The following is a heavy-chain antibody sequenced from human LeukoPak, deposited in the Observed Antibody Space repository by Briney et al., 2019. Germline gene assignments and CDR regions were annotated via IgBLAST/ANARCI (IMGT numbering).Heavy chain of an antibody. CDR2: ISYDGSLK. CDR1: GFTISSFG. D-gene: IGHD3-10*01. J-gene: IGHJ3*02. Sequence: GRSLRLSCAASGFTISSFGMHWVRQAPGKGLEWVAVISYDGSLKHYLDSVKGRFTISRDNSKNTLYLQMDSLRVEDTAVYHCAKKYSYGSGAGDALDIWGHGTLVTVSS. CDR3: AKKYSYGSGAGDALDI. V-gene: IGHV3-30*18.